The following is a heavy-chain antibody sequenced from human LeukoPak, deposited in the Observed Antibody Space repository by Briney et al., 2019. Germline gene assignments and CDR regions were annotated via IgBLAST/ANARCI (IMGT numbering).Heavy chain of an antibody. CDR3: ARFVSIRGGIHLNYFDS. D-gene: IGHD2-15*01. V-gene: IGHV4-39*01. Sequence: SETLSLTCAVSGGSIDGRSYNWGWDRQPPGKGLDWIGSIYDSLSAYYNPSLKSRVTISIDMSKKQFSLNLNSATAADSAVYYCARFVSIRGGIHLNYFDSWGQGRLVTVSS. CDR2: IYDSLSA. CDR1: GGSIDGRSYN. J-gene: IGHJ4*02.